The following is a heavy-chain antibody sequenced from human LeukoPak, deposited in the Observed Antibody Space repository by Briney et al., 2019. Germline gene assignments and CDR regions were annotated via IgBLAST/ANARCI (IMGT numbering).Heavy chain of an antibody. CDR3: ARDRDYGDCYY. V-gene: IGHV3-48*04. D-gene: IGHD4-17*01. CDR1: GFTFSSYS. CDR2: ISSSSSTI. J-gene: IGHJ4*02. Sequence: GGSLRLSCAASGFTFSSYSMNWVRQAPGKGLEWVSYISSSSSTIYYADSVKGRFTISRDNAKNSLYLQMNSLRAEDTAVYYCARDRDYGDCYYWGQGTLVTVSS.